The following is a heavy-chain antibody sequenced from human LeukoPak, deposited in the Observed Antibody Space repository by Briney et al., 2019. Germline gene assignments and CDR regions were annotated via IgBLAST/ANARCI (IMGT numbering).Heavy chain of an antibody. CDR1: GFTFSSYS. J-gene: IGHJ4*02. Sequence: PGGSLRLSCAASGFTFSSYSINWVRQAPGKGLEWVSSISSSSSYIYYADSVKGRFTISRDNAKNSLYLQMNSLRAEDTAVYYCARDTGYSGYDGHVDYWGQGTLVTVSS. CDR2: ISSSSSYI. CDR3: ARDTGYSGYDGHVDY. D-gene: IGHD5-12*01. V-gene: IGHV3-21*01.